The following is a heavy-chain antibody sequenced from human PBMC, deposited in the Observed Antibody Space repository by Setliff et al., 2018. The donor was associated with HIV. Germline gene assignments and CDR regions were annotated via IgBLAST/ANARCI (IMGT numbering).Heavy chain of an antibody. V-gene: IGHV4-39*02. CDR2: IYYTGFA. CDR3: TREGRGDPAMATTRIDY. CDR1: GDSISSGSYF. Sequence: SETLSLTCSVSGDSISSGSYFWGWIRQTPGKGLEWIGNIYYTGFAYYNPSLRSRVTISLDTSKTHFFLNLTSVTDADTAVYFCTREGRGDPAMATTRIDYWGQGKLVTVTS. D-gene: IGHD1-1*01. J-gene: IGHJ4*02.